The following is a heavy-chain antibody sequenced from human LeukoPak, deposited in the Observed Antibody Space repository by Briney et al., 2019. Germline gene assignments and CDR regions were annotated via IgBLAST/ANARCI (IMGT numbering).Heavy chain of an antibody. D-gene: IGHD6-6*01. Sequence: PGGSLRLSCAASVFIFTNHWMSWVRQAPGKGLEWVANIKQDGSERNYVDSVKGRFTISRDNAKNSVYLQMNSLRAEDTAVYYCARGAPLGYWGQGNLVTVSS. CDR3: ARGAPLGY. CDR2: IKQDGSER. V-gene: IGHV3-7*04. CDR1: VFIFTNHW. J-gene: IGHJ4*02.